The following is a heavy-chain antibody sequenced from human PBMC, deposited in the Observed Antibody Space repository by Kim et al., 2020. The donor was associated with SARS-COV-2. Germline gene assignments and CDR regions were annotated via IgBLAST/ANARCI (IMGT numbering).Heavy chain of an antibody. CDR3: ARGRERDYGDNWFDP. V-gene: IGHV1-2*06. CDR1: GYAFSGYF. D-gene: IGHD4-17*01. Sequence: ASVKVSCKSSGYAFSGYFIHWVRQAPGEGLEWMGRIDPDSGDTNYPQRFQGRVTLTRDTSTTTAYMELTSLRSDDTAMYFCARGRERDYGDNWFDPWGQGTLVTISA. CDR2: IDPDSGDT. J-gene: IGHJ5*02.